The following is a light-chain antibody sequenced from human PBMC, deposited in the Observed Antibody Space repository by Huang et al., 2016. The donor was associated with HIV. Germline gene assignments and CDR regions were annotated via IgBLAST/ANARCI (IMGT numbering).Light chain of an antibody. J-gene: IGKJ4*01. CDR2: DAS. CDR3: QQRASRVT. Sequence: EIVLTQSPATLSVFLGDTVSLSCRASQDISNYLGWYQQKPGQAPRPLIYDASIRPAGVSDRVSGSGSGTDFTLTINGLESEDFAFYYCQQRASRVTFGGGT. CDR1: QDISNY. V-gene: IGKV3-11*01.